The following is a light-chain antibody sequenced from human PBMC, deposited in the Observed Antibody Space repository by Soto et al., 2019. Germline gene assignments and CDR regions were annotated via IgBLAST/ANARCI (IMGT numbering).Light chain of an antibody. Sequence: QSVLTQPRSASGTPGQRVTISCSGSSSNIGSNTVNWYQQLPGTAPKLLISNNNQLPSGVPDRFSGSKSGTSASLAISGLQSEDEATYYCAAWDDSLNGRVFGVGTQLTVL. CDR2: NNN. J-gene: IGLJ3*02. V-gene: IGLV1-44*01. CDR1: SSNIGSNT. CDR3: AAWDDSLNGRV.